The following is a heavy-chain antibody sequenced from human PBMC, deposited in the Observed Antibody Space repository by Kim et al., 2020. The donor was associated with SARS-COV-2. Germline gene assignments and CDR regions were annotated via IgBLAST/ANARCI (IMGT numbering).Heavy chain of an antibody. D-gene: IGHD2-15*01. CDR1: GFTFSSYS. J-gene: IGHJ4*02. Sequence: GGSLRLSCAASGFTFSSYSMNWVRQAPGKGLEWVSSISSSSSYIYYADSVKGRFTISRDNAKNSLYLQMNSLRAEDTAVYYCASAHCSGGSCNHLFDYWGQGTLVTVSS. CDR3: ASAHCSGGSCNHLFDY. CDR2: ISSSSSYI. V-gene: IGHV3-21*01.